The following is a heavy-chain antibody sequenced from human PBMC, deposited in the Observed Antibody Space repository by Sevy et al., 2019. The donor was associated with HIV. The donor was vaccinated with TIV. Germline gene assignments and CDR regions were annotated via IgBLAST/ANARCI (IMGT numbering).Heavy chain of an antibody. CDR1: GFTFSSYA. J-gene: IGHJ4*02. V-gene: IGHV3-30*04. CDR2: ISYDGSNK. Sequence: SLKISCAASGFTFSSYAMHWVRQAPGKGLEWVAVISYDGSNKYYADSVKGRFTISRDNSKNTLYLQMNSLRAEDTAVYYCARVLYYYDSSGYTNYWGQGTLVTVSS. D-gene: IGHD3-22*01. CDR3: ARVLYYYDSSGYTNY.